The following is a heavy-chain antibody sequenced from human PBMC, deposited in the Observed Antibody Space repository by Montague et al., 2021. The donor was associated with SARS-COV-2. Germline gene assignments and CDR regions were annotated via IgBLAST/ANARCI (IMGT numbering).Heavy chain of an antibody. CDR2: IHYSGST. CDR3: ARDGDEGYFFEY. V-gene: IGHV4-31*03. D-gene: IGHD2/OR15-2a*01. J-gene: IGHJ4*02. Sequence: TLSLTCTVSGVSISSGSYYWNWIRQPPGKGLEWIGYIHYSGSTYYTPPLQSRVAISVDTSKNEFSLKMTSVTAADTAVYYCARDGDEGYFFEYWGQGLLVTVSS. CDR1: GVSISSGSYY.